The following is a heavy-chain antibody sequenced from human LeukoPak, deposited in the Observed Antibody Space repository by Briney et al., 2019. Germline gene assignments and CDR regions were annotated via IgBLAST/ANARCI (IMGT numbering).Heavy chain of an antibody. V-gene: IGHV3-23*01. CDR2: ISGGGGTK. D-gene: IGHD6-13*01. CDR3: ARADSSSWYGSFDY. CDR1: GFTFKNNV. J-gene: IGHJ4*02. Sequence: GGSLRLSCAASGFTFKNNVMSWVRQAPGKGLEWVSAISGGGGTKYYADSVKGRFTISRDNSKNTLYLQMNSLRAEDTAVYYCARADSSSWYGSFDYWGQGTLVTVSS.